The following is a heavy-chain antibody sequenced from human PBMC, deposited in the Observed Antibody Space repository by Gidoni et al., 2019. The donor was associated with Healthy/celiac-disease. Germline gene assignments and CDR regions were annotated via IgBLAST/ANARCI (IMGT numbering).Heavy chain of an antibody. Sequence: GFTFSSYGMHWVRQAPGKGLEWVAVISYDGSNKYYADSVKGRFTISRDNSKNTLYLQMNSLRAEDTAVYYCAKEGQYSSGWSLGGYYYYYYMDVWGKGTTVTVSS. J-gene: IGHJ6*03. CDR3: AKEGQYSSGWSLGGYYYYYYMDV. CDR2: ISYDGSNK. D-gene: IGHD6-19*01. CDR1: GFTFSSYG. V-gene: IGHV3-30*18.